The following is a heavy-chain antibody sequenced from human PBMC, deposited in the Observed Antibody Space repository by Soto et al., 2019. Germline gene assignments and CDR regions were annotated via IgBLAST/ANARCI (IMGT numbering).Heavy chain of an antibody. CDR1: GGSISSSSYY. V-gene: IGHV4-39*02. Sequence: QLQLQESGPGLVKPSETLSLTCTVSGGSISSSSYYWGWIRQPPGKGLEWIGSIYYSGSTYYNPSLKSLVTISVDTFKYHFSLMLCSVTAAVTAVYYCAREIVATLDYYYGMDVWGQGTTVTVS. J-gene: IGHJ6*02. CDR3: AREIVATLDYYYGMDV. CDR2: IYYSGST. D-gene: IGHD5-12*01.